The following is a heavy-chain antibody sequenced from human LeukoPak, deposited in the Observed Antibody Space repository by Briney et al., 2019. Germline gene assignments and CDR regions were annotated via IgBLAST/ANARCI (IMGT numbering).Heavy chain of an antibody. J-gene: IGHJ4*02. CDR1: GFTFSSYA. CDR3: VVAGIRGTPLFDY. Sequence: PGGSLRLSCAASGFTFSSYAMSWVRQAPGKGLEWVSAISGSGGSTYYADSVKGRFTISRDNPKNTLYLQMNSLRAEDTAVYYCVVAGIRGTPLFDYWGQGTLVTVSS. CDR2: ISGSGGST. V-gene: IGHV3-23*01. D-gene: IGHD6-19*01.